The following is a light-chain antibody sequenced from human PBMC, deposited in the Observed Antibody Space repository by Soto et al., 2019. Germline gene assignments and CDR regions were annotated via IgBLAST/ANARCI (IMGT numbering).Light chain of an antibody. CDR2: GVS. CDR1: QSVSRSY. V-gene: IGKV3-20*01. Sequence: EIVLTQSPGTLSLSPGERATLSCRVSQSVSRSYLAWYQQKPGQAPRLLIYGVSRRATGTPDRFSGSGSGTDFTLTISGLDPEDFAVYYCQQYDNSPMTFGQGTRLEI. CDR3: QQYDNSPMT. J-gene: IGKJ5*01.